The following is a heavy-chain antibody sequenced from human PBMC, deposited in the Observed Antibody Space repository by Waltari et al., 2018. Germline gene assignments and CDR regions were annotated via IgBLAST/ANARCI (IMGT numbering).Heavy chain of an antibody. D-gene: IGHD4-4*01. CDR1: GYTFSSYT. V-gene: IGHV1-3*01. Sequence: QVQLVQSGAEVKKPGASVKVSCKASGYTFSSYTMHWVRQAPGQRLEWMGWINAGNGNTNYSQKFQGRVTITRDTSANTAYMELSSLRSEDTAVYFCARVKARVTSSGSGNFYYGLDVWGQGTTVTVSS. J-gene: IGHJ6*02. CDR3: ARVKARVTSSGSGNFYYGLDV. CDR2: INAGNGNT.